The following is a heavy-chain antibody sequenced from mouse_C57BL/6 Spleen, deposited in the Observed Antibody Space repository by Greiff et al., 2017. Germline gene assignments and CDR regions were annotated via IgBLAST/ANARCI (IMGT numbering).Heavy chain of an antibody. CDR2: IYPGDGDT. CDR1: GYAFSSYW. J-gene: IGHJ3*01. CDR3: ARGENGYDGFAY. V-gene: IGHV1-80*01. Sequence: QVKLQQSGAELVKPGASVKISCKASGYAFSSYWMNWVKQRPGKGLEWIGQIYPGDGDTNYNGKFKGKATLTADKSSSTAYMQLSSLTSEDSAVYLCARGENGYDGFAYWGQGTLVTVSA. D-gene: IGHD2-2*01.